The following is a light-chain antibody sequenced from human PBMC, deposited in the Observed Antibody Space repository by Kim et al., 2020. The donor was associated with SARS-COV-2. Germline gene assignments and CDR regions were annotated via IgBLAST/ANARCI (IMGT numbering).Light chain of an antibody. Sequence: NFMLTQPHSVSESPGKTVTISCTRSSGSIASNYVQWYQQRPGSAPTTVIYEDNQRPSGVPDRFSGSIDSSSNSASLTISGLKTEDEADYYCQSYDSSNQVFGGGTXLTVL. CDR2: EDN. J-gene: IGLJ3*02. V-gene: IGLV6-57*04. CDR3: QSYDSSNQV. CDR1: SGSIASNY.